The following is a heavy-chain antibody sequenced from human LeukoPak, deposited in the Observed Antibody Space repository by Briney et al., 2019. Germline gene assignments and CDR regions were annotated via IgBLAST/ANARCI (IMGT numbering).Heavy chain of an antibody. CDR1: GFSLSTSGMC. J-gene: IGHJ5*02. Sequence: SGPTLANPTQTLTLTSTFSGFSLSTSGMCVSWIRQPPGKALEWLALIDWDDGKYYSTSLKTRLTISNDTSKSQVVLTMTNMDPVDTATYYCARAKYYDFWSGYYPGWFDPWGQGTLVTVSS. D-gene: IGHD3-3*01. CDR2: IDWDDGK. CDR3: ARAKYYDFWSGYYPGWFDP. V-gene: IGHV2-70*01.